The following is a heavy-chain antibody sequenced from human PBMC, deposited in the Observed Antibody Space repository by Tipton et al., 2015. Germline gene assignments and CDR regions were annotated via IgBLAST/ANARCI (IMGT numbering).Heavy chain of an antibody. CDR2: IYPDGRT. J-gene: IGHJ5*02. CDR3: AKGGLVGVSWNWFDP. Sequence: SLRLSCAASGLTVGSNYMSWVRQAPGKALDWVSIIYPDGRTFYADSVKDRFTISRDNSKTTLYCQMNSLRAEDTAVHYCAKGGLVGVSWNWFDPWGQGTLVTVSS. CDR1: GLTVGSNY. D-gene: IGHD1-26*01. V-gene: IGHV3-53*01.